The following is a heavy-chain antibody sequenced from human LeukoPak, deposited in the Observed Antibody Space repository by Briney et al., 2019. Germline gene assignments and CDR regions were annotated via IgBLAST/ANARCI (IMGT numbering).Heavy chain of an antibody. CDR1: RFTFDDYA. J-gene: IGHJ4*02. Sequence: AGGSLTLSCAASRFTFDDYAMSWVRQGPGKGLEWVSGISWIGSSTGHADTVKGRFTISRDNARNSLYLQMNSLRAEDTAFYYCARVLRHFDWSPFDYWGQGILVTVSS. CDR2: ISWIGSST. CDR3: ARVLRHFDWSPFDY. V-gene: IGHV3-20*04. D-gene: IGHD3-9*01.